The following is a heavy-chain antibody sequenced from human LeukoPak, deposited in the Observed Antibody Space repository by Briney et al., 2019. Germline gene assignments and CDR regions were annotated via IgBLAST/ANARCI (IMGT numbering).Heavy chain of an antibody. J-gene: IGHJ4*02. Sequence: SETLSLTCTVSGGSISSSTYYWGWIRQPPGKGLEWIGSVYYTGSTYYNPSLKSRITILLDTSKNQISLKLSSVTGADTAVYYCSRGSYDILTGYSTLGEYWGQGTLVTVSS. V-gene: IGHV4-39*01. CDR2: VYYTGST. CDR1: GGSISSSTYY. CDR3: SRGSYDILTGYSTLGEY. D-gene: IGHD3-9*01.